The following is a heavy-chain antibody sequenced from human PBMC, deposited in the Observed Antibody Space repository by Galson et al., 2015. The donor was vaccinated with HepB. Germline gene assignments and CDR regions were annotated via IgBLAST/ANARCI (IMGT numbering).Heavy chain of an antibody. CDR1: GGSFSGYY. Sequence: ETLSLTCAVYGGSFSGYYWSWIRQPPGKGLEWIGEINHSGSTNYNPSLKSRVTISVDTSKNQFSLKLSSVTAADTAVYYCARGRRYYDSSGYLLVYFDYWGQGTLVTVSS. V-gene: IGHV4-34*01. CDR2: INHSGST. CDR3: ARGRRYYDSSGYLLVYFDY. D-gene: IGHD3-22*01. J-gene: IGHJ4*02.